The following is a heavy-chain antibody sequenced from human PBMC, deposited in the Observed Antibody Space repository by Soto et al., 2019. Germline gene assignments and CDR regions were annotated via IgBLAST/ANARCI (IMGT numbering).Heavy chain of an antibody. J-gene: IGHJ4*02. CDR3: VRGRAEFFDY. Sequence: SETLSLTCAVSGASISNGGYSLSWIRQPPEKGLEWIAYIYYSGTTYYNPSLKSRVTISVDKSKNQFSLKLSSVTAADTAVYYCVRGRAEFFDYWGQGTLVTVSS. V-gene: IGHV4-30-2*01. CDR2: IYYSGTT. D-gene: IGHD3-10*01. CDR1: GASISNGGYS.